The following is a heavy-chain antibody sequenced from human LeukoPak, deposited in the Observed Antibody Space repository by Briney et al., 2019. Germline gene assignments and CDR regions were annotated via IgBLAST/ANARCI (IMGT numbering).Heavy chain of an antibody. Sequence: RASVKVSCKASGGTFSSYAISWVRQAPGQGLEWMGGIIPIFGTANYAQKFQGRVTITADKSTSTAYMELSSLRSEDTALYYCARSLFVDDSSGYSYWGQGTLVTVSS. J-gene: IGHJ4*02. CDR3: ARSLFVDDSSGYSY. CDR1: GGTFSSYA. V-gene: IGHV1-69*06. CDR2: IIPIFGTA. D-gene: IGHD3-22*01.